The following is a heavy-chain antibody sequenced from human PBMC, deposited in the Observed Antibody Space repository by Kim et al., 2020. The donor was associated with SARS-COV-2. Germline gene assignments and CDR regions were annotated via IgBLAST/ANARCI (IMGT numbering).Heavy chain of an antibody. J-gene: IGHJ4*02. CDR3: ARLTFTRYFDY. CDR2: ILHTGST. V-gene: IGHV4-39*01. D-gene: IGHD2-15*01. Sequence: SGTLSLTCDVSGGSISSSSYYWGWVRQPPGRGLEWIGSILHTGSTYYNPSLKSRLTMSVDTSKNRFSLMLSSVTAADTAIYYCARLTFTRYFDYWGQGSLVAVSS. CDR1: GGSISSSSYY.